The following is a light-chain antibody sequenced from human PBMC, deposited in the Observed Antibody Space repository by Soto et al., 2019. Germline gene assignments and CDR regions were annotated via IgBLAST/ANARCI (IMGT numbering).Light chain of an antibody. CDR1: SSNIGSNT. CDR2: SNN. V-gene: IGLV1-44*01. Sequence: QSVLTQPPSASGTPGQRVTISCSGSSSNIGSNTVNWYQQLHATAPKLLIYSNNQRPSGVPDRFSGSKTGTSASPAISGLQYADEDDYYCAAWDASLNGFVVFGGGTKLTVL. CDR3: AAWDASLNGFVV. J-gene: IGLJ2*01.